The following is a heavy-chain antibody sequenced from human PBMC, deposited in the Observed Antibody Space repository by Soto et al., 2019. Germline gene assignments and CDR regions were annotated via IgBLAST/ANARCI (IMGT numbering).Heavy chain of an antibody. CDR2: ISYDGSNK. D-gene: IGHD4-17*01. CDR3: ARDFDGDPFYYFDY. Sequence: AGGSLRLSCAASGFTFSSYAMHWVRQAPGKGLEWVAVISYDGSNKYYADPVKGRFTISRDNSKNTLYLQMNSLRAEDTAVYYCARDFDGDPFYYFDYWGQGTLVTVSS. V-gene: IGHV3-30-3*01. J-gene: IGHJ4*02. CDR1: GFTFSSYA.